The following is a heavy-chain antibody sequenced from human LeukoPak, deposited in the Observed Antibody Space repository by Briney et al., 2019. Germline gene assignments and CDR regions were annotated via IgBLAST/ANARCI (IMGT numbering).Heavy chain of an antibody. CDR3: ARVPADIVATYYMDV. CDR2: IYTSPTT. J-gene: IGHJ6*03. Sequence: SETLSLTCTVSGGSISSGSYYWRWIRQPAGKGMEWIGLIYTSPTTNYTPSLKTRVTISVDTSKNHFSLQLSSVTAPDTAVYYCARVPADIVATYYMDVWGKGTTVNVSS. CDR1: GGSISSGSYY. V-gene: IGHV4-61*02. D-gene: IGHD5-12*01.